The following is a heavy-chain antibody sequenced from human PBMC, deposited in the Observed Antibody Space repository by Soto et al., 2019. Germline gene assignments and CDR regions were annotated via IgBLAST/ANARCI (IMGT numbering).Heavy chain of an antibody. Sequence: GGSLRLSCAASGFTFSSYAMSWVRQAPGKGLEWVSAISGSGGSTYYADSVKGRFTISRDNSKNRLYLQMNSLRAEDTAVYYCAKHGSGSYPLAYNWFDPWGQGTLVTVSS. CDR1: GFTFSSYA. V-gene: IGHV3-23*01. J-gene: IGHJ5*02. D-gene: IGHD3-10*01. CDR3: AKHGSGSYPLAYNWFDP. CDR2: ISGSGGST.